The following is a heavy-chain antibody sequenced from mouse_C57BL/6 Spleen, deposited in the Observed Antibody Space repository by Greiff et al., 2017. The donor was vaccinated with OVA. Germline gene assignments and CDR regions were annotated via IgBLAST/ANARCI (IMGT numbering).Heavy chain of an antibody. D-gene: IGHD2-3*01. CDR1: GFTFSDYG. CDR3: ARGRDGYYDYFDY. V-gene: IGHV5-17*01. J-gene: IGHJ2*01. CDR2: ISSGSSTI. Sequence: EVKLQESGGGLVKPGGSLKLSCAASGFTFSDYGMHWVRQAPEKGLEWVAYISSGSSTIYYAETVKGRFTISRDNAKNTLFLQMTSLMSEDTAIYYCARGRDGYYDYFDYWGQGTTLTVSS.